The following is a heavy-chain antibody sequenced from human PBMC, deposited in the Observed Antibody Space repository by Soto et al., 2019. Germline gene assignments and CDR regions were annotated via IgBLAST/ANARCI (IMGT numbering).Heavy chain of an antibody. Sequence: QVQVVESGGGVVQPGRSMRLSCAASGFIFSDYGMQWVRQAPGKGLEWVALISYDGTNKYYADSVKGRFTISRDNSKNTLFLQRNSLRAEDTAVYYFANFPDPRGCRYWGQGTLVTVSS. D-gene: IGHD2-15*01. CDR2: ISYDGTNK. J-gene: IGHJ4*02. CDR3: ANFPDPRGCRY. V-gene: IGHV3-30*18. CDR1: GFIFSDYG.